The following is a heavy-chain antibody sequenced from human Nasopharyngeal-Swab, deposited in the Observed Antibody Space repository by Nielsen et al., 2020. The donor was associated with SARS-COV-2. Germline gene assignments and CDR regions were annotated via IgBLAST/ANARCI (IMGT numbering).Heavy chain of an antibody. J-gene: IGHJ5*02. Sequence: WIRQPPGKGLEWIGYIYYSGSTYYNPSLKSRVTISVDTSKNQFSLKLSSVTAADTAVHYCARGRKQQLVLRWFDPWGQGTLVTVSS. CDR3: ARGRKQQLVLRWFDP. D-gene: IGHD6-13*01. CDR2: IYYSGST. V-gene: IGHV4-31*02.